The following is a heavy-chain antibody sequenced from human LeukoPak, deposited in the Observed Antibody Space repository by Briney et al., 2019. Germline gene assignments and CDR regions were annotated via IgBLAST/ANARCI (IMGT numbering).Heavy chain of an antibody. D-gene: IGHD2-15*01. V-gene: IGHV3-48*03. CDR3: AKDLQDIVVVVAATLFDY. J-gene: IGHJ4*02. Sequence: GGSLRLSCAASGFTFSSYEMNWVRQAPGKGLEWVSYISSSGSTIYYADSVKGRFTISRDNAKNSLYLQMNSLRAEDTAVYYCAKDLQDIVVVVAATLFDYWGQGTLVTVSS. CDR1: GFTFSSYE. CDR2: ISSSGSTI.